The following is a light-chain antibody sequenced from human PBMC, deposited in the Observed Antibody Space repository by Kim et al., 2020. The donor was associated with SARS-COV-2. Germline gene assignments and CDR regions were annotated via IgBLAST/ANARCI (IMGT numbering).Light chain of an antibody. CDR1: QSFENW. CDR2: MAS. J-gene: IGKJ1*01. V-gene: IGKV1-5*03. CDR3: QQYNTYSPST. Sequence: DIQMTQSPSPLSPSVGDRVTITCRPSQSFENWLAWYQQKSGTAPKLLIYMASILESGVPSRSSGSGSGSEFTLSISSLQPDDSATYYCQQYNTYSPSTFGQGTKVDIK.